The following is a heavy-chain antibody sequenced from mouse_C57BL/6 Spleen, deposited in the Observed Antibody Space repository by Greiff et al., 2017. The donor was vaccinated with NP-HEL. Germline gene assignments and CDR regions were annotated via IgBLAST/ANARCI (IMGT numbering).Heavy chain of an antibody. J-gene: IGHJ4*01. Sequence: EVMLVESEGGLVQPGSSMKLSCTASGFTFSDYYMAWVRQVPEKGLEWVANINYDGSSTYYLDSLKSRFIISRDNAKNILYLQMSSLKSEDTATYYCARESYYGNYNYAMDYWGQGTSVTVSS. D-gene: IGHD2-1*01. CDR2: INYDGSST. V-gene: IGHV5-16*01. CDR1: GFTFSDYY. CDR3: ARESYYGNYNYAMDY.